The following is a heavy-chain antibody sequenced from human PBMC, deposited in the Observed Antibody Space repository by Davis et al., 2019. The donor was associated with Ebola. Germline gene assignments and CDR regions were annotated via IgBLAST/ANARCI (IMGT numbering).Heavy chain of an antibody. CDR2: ISNIGAT. CDR3: AKDRHPDGFYNMDV. V-gene: IGHV3-23*01. D-gene: IGHD5-24*01. Sequence: PGGSLRLSCGASGFTFSGYALNWFRQAPGKRPEWVSDISNIGATSYADFAKGRFAMSRDNSENTVYLQMHNLRGDDTAIYYCAKDRHPDGFYNMDVWGKGTTVIVSS. CDR1: GFTFSGYA. J-gene: IGHJ6*03.